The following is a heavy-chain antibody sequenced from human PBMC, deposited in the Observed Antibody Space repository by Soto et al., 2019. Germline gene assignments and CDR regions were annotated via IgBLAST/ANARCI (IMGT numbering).Heavy chain of an antibody. CDR2: IYSGGST. CDR3: ARDGLHCCGGSCYGVPMAV. J-gene: IGHJ6*03. D-gene: IGHD2-15*01. V-gene: IGHV3-66*01. Sequence: EVQLVESGGGLVQPGGSLRLSCAASGFTVSSKYMSWVRQAPGRGLECVSLIYSGGSTSYADSVKGRFTISRDNSKNTLYLQMNSLREEDTAVYYCARDGLHCCGGSCYGVPMAVWGKGTTVTVSS. CDR1: GFTVSSKY.